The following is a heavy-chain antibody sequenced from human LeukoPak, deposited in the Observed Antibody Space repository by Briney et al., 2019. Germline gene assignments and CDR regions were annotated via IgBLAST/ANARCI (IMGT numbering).Heavy chain of an antibody. CDR3: ARLSTVTTPGGVDY. Sequence: ASVKVSCKASGGTFSSYTISWVRQAPGQGLEWMGRIIPILGIANYAQKFQGRVTITADKSTSTAYMELSSLRSEDTAVYYCARLSTVTTPGGVDYWAREPWSPSPQ. CDR2: IIPILGIA. J-gene: IGHJ4*02. CDR1: GGTFSSYT. D-gene: IGHD4-17*01. V-gene: IGHV1-69*02.